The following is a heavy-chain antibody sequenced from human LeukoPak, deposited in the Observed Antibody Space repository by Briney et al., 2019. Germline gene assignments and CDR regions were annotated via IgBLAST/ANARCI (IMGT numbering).Heavy chain of an antibody. D-gene: IGHD1-1*01. Sequence: SETLSLTCTVSGGSISNYYWSWIRQPAGKGLEWIGLIYARGNTNYNPSLKSRVTISLDTSKNQFSLKLSSVTAADTAVYYCARGRVSSSTWYSTYYYYFYMDVWGKGTTVTVSS. V-gene: IGHV4-4*07. CDR3: ARGRVSSSTWYSTYYYYFYMDV. CDR2: IYARGNT. CDR1: GGSISNYY. J-gene: IGHJ6*03.